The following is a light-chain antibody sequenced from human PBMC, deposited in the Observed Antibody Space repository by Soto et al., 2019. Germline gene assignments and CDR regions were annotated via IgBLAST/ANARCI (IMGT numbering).Light chain of an antibody. CDR2: LNSDGSH. V-gene: IGLV4-69*01. J-gene: IGLJ2*01. CDR3: QTWGAGIVV. CDR1: SGHSNYA. Sequence: QLVLTQSPSASASLGASVKLTCTLSSGHSNYAIAWHQQQSEKGPRYLMKLNSDGSHSKGAGIPDRFSGSSSGAERYLTIASLQSEDEADYCCQTWGAGIVVFGGGTKVTVL.